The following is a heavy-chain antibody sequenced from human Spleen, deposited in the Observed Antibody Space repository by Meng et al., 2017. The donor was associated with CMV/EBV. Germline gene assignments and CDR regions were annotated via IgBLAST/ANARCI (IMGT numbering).Heavy chain of an antibody. CDR3: VPGQTDAFDI. CDR2: INHSGSN. D-gene: IGHD2-2*01. V-gene: IGHV4-34*01. J-gene: IGHJ3*02. Sequence: LRLSCAVYGGPFSGYNWSWTRKPPGKGLDWIGEINHSGSNNYNPSLKIRVTISVDTSKNQFSLKLSSVTAAYTAVYHCVPGQTDAFDIWGQGTMVTVSS. CDR1: GGPFSGYN.